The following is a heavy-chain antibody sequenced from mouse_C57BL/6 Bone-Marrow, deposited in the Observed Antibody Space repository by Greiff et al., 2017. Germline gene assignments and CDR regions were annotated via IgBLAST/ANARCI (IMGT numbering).Heavy chain of an antibody. Sequence: EVKLVESGPGMVKPSQSLSLTCTVTGYSITSGYDWHWIRHFPGNKLEWMGYLSYSGSTNYNPSLKSRIAITHDTSKNHFFLKLNSVPTEDTATYYCARGLGAWFAYWGQGTLVTVSA. J-gene: IGHJ3*01. CDR2: LSYSGST. V-gene: IGHV3-1*01. CDR1: GYSITSGYD. D-gene: IGHD4-1*01. CDR3: ARGLGAWFAY.